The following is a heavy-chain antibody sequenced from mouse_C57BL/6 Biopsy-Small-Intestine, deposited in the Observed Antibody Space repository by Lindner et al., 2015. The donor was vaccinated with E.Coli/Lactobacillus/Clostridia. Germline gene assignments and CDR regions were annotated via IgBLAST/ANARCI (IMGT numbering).Heavy chain of an antibody. Sequence: VQLQESGAELVRPGTSVKVSCKASGYTFTNYWIGWAKQRPGHGLEWIGDIYPGGGYTNYNEKFKGKATLTADKSSSTAYMQFSSLTSEDSAIYYCARSIYEYFDYWGQGTTLTVSS. V-gene: IGHV1-63*01. D-gene: IGHD2-3*01. CDR1: GYTFTNYW. CDR2: IYPGGGYT. J-gene: IGHJ2*01. CDR3: ARSIYEYFDY.